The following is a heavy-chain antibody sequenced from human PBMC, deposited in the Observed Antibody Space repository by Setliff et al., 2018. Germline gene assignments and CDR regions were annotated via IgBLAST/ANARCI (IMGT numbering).Heavy chain of an antibody. CDR2: INPGGGST. J-gene: IGHJ2*01. Sequence: ASVKVSCKASGYTFTNHYMHWVRQAPGQGLEWMGMINPGGGSTTYAQKFQGRVTMTRDTSTSTVYMELSSLRTEDTAVYYCARDFPTVVTPKEYFDLWGRGTLVTVSS. CDR1: GYTFTNHY. CDR3: ARDFPTVVTPKEYFDL. D-gene: IGHD4-17*01. V-gene: IGHV1-46*01.